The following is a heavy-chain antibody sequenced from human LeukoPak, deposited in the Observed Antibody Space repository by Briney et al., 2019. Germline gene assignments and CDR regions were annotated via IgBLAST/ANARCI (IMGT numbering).Heavy chain of an antibody. V-gene: IGHV1-2*02. Sequence: ASVKVSCKASGYTFTGYYMHWVRQAPGQGLEWMGWINPNSGGTNYAQKFQGRVTMTRDTSISTAYMELSRLRSDDTAVYYCARDLVNYDFWSGYDDWGQGTLVTVSS. CDR3: ARDLVNYDFWSGYDD. J-gene: IGHJ4*02. D-gene: IGHD3-3*01. CDR2: INPNSGGT. CDR1: GYTFTGYY.